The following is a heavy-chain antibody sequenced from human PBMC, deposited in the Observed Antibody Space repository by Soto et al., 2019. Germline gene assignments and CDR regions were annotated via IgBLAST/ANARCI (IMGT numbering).Heavy chain of an antibody. J-gene: IGHJ5*02. V-gene: IGHV1-18*01. D-gene: IGHD3-22*01. CDR1: GYTFSSFG. CDR2: ISTHNGYT. Sequence: ASVKVSCKASGYTFSSFGISWVRQAPGQGLEWMGWISTHNGYTNYAQRFQGRVTMTTDSSTSTAYLEVRGLRSYDTAVYYCARSTMIVAAPRFGPWGQGTLVTVSS. CDR3: ARSTMIVAAPRFGP.